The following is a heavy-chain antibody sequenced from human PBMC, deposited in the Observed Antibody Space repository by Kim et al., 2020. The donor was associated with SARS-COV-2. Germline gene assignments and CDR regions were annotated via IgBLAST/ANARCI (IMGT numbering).Heavy chain of an antibody. D-gene: IGHD6-19*01. Sequence: SETLSLTCAVYGGSFSGYYWSWIRQPPGKGLEWIGEINHSGSTNYNPSLKSRVTISVDTSKNQFSLKLSSVTAADTAVYYCARGRYSSGGHWFDPWGQGT. J-gene: IGHJ5*02. CDR1: GGSFSGYY. CDR2: INHSGST. V-gene: IGHV4-34*01. CDR3: ARGRYSSGGHWFDP.